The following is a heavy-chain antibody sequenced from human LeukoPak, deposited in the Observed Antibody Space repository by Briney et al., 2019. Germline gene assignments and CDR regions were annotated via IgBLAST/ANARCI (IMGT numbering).Heavy chain of an antibody. V-gene: IGHV3-11*01. CDR2: ITNNDNTI. D-gene: IGHD2-15*01. Sequence: GGSLRLSCAASGFTFSDYYMSWIRQAPGKGLEWISYITNNDNTIYYADSVKGRFTISRDNAKNSLYLQMNSLRAEDTAVYYCARDRGVVIAAMGYYFDYWDQGTLVTVSS. CDR3: ARDRGVVIAAMGYYFDY. J-gene: IGHJ4*02. CDR1: GFTFSDYY.